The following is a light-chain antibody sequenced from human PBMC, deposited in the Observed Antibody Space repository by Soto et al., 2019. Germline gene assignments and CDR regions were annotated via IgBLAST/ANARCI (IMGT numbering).Light chain of an antibody. CDR3: QQYGSSPRT. Sequence: EIVLTQSPGTLSLSPGERATLSCRASQSVGSSYLAWYQQKPGQAPRLLIYGASSRATGIPDRFSGSGSGTDFTLTINRLEPEDFAVYYCQQYGSSPRTFGQGTQVEI. V-gene: IGKV3-20*01. CDR1: QSVGSSY. J-gene: IGKJ1*01. CDR2: GAS.